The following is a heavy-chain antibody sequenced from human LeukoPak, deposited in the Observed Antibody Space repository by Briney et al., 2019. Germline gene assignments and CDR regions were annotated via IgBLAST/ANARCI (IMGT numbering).Heavy chain of an antibody. CDR3: AKDSLIVGAY. V-gene: IGHV3-23*01. Sequence: GGSLRLSCAASGFTFSSYAMGWARQAPGKGLEWVSAISDTGGGTYYADSVKGRFTISRDNSKNTLYLQMDSLRAEDTAIYYCAKDSLIVGAYWDQGTLVTVSS. CDR1: GFTFSSYA. J-gene: IGHJ4*02. CDR2: ISDTGGGT. D-gene: IGHD3-16*02.